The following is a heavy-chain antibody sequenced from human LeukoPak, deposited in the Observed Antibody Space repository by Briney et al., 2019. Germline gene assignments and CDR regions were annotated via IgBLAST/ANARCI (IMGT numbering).Heavy chain of an antibody. V-gene: IGHV4-59*01. CDR1: GDSNGNYY. Sequence: SETLSLTCTVSGDSNGNYYWTWIRQPPGTGLEWIGFIYNTGSTHYNPSLESRVTISLDTSKNQFSLKLRSVTAADTAVYFCARDAGYCSTTSCSDFLDIWGQGTLVTVSS. D-gene: IGHD2-2*01. CDR3: ARDAGYCSTTSCSDFLDI. J-gene: IGHJ4*02. CDR2: IYNTGST.